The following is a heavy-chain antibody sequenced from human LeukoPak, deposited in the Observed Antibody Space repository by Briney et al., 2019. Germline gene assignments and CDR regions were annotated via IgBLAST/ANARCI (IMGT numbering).Heavy chain of an antibody. CDR3: AKGGHSGSYSTLDY. J-gene: IGHJ4*02. V-gene: IGHV3-48*03. CDR1: GFTFSSYE. D-gene: IGHD3-10*01. Sequence: GGSLRLSCAASGFTFSSYEMNWVRQAPGKGLEWVSYISSSGSTIYYADSVKGRFTISRGNAKNSLYLQMNSLRAEDMALYYCAKGGHSGSYSTLDYWGQGTLVTVSS. CDR2: ISSSGSTI.